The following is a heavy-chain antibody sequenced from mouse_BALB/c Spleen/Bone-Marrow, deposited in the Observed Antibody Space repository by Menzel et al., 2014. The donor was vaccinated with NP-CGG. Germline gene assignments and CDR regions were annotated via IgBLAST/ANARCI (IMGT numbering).Heavy chain of an antibody. CDR2: FSPGRGNT. J-gene: IGHJ1*01. CDR3: ARARSTVITTWYFDV. CDR1: GYTFTSYW. Sequence: DLVKPGASVKLSCKASGYTFTSYWINWIKQRPGQGLERIGRFSPGRGNTYYNEMFKGKATLTVDTSSSTAYIQLSSLSSEDSAVYFCARARSTVITTWYFDVWGAGTTVTVS. V-gene: IGHV1S41*01. D-gene: IGHD2-4*01.